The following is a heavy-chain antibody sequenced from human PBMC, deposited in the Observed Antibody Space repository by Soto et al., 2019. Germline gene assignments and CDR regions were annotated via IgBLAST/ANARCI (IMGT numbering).Heavy chain of an antibody. V-gene: IGHV4-30-4*01. D-gene: IGHD3-22*01. CDR3: ARTTPPAPFYDASADYER. Sequence: KASETLSLTCTVSGGSISNDNYYWSWIRQPPGKGLEWIAYIYYSGSTYYNPSLKSRLTISVDPSKNQFSLKLSSVTAADTAVYYCARTTPPAPFYDASADYERWGQGTLVTVSS. CDR1: GGSISNDNYY. CDR2: IYYSGST. J-gene: IGHJ4*02.